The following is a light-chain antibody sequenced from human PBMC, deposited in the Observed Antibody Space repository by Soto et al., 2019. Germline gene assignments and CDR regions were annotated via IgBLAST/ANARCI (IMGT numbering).Light chain of an antibody. CDR3: QQRRNWPPLT. Sequence: ETVLTQSPATLSLSPGERATLSCRASQNVDIYLAWYQQKPGQAPRLLIYDASNRATGVPPRFSGSGSGTDFTHTISSLEPEDFALYYCQQRRNWPPLTFGQGTRLEIK. J-gene: IGKJ5*01. V-gene: IGKV3-11*01. CDR1: QNVDIY. CDR2: DAS.